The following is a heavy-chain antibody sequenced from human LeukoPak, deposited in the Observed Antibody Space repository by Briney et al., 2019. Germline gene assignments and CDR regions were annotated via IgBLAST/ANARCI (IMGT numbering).Heavy chain of an antibody. CDR1: GYTFSSYA. CDR3: ARATTPYSGLIDY. Sequence: ASVTVSCKASGYTFSSYAITWVRQAPGQGLEWMGWISGYNGGTNYAQKLQGRVTMTTDTSTRTAYLELRSLRSDDTAVYYCARATTPYSGLIDYWGQGTLVTVSS. V-gene: IGHV1-18*01. J-gene: IGHJ4*02. CDR2: ISGYNGGT. D-gene: IGHD4-23*01.